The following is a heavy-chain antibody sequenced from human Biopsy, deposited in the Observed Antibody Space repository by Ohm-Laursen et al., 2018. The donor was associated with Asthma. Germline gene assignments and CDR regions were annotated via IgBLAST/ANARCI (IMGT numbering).Heavy chain of an antibody. Sequence: ASVKVSCKASGGTFSRYAISWVQQAPGQGLEWMGGIMPIFGTPNYAQKFQHRLTITADDSTTTVYMELSSLKLEDTAVYFCARSYCGGDCYSPFDYWGQGSLVTVSS. D-gene: IGHD2-21*01. CDR1: GGTFSRYA. CDR3: ARSYCGGDCYSPFDY. V-gene: IGHV1-69*13. CDR2: IMPIFGTP. J-gene: IGHJ4*02.